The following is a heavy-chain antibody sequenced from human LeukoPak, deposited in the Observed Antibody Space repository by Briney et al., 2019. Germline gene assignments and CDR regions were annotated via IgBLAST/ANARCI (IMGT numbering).Heavy chain of an antibody. Sequence: SETLSLTCTVSGGSISSYYWSWIRKPPGKGLEWIGYIYYSGSTNYNPSLKSRVTISVDTSKNQFSLKLSSVTAADTAVYYCARIDGYDTYYYGMDVWGQGTTVTVSS. CDR3: ARIDGYDTYYYGMDV. CDR2: IYYSGST. J-gene: IGHJ6*02. V-gene: IGHV4-59*01. D-gene: IGHD5-12*01. CDR1: GGSISSYY.